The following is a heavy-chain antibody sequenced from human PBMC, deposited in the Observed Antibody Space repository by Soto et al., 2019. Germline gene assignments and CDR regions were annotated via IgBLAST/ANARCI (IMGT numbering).Heavy chain of an antibody. D-gene: IGHD6-13*01. CDR3: ARRRYSSSWYSWYFDL. CDR2: IYYSGST. V-gene: IGHV4-39*01. Sequence: QLQLQESGPGLVKPSETLSLTCTVSGGSISSSSYYWGWIRQPPGKGLEWIGSIYYSGSTYYNPSLTSRVTISVDTSKNQFSLKLSSVTAADTAVYYCARRRYSSSWYSWYFDLWGRGTLVTVSS. CDR1: GGSISSSSYY. J-gene: IGHJ2*01.